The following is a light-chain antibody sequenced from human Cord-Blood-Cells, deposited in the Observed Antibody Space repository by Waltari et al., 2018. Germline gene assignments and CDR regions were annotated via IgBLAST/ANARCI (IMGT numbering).Light chain of an antibody. Sequence: EIVLTQSPATLSLSPGERATLSCRASQSVSSYLAWYQQKPGQAPRRLMYDASNRATGIPARFSGSGSGTDVTLTISSLEPEDFAVYYCQQRSNWHPITFGQGTRLEIK. CDR1: QSVSSY. J-gene: IGKJ5*01. CDR3: QQRSNWHPIT. CDR2: DAS. V-gene: IGKV3-11*01.